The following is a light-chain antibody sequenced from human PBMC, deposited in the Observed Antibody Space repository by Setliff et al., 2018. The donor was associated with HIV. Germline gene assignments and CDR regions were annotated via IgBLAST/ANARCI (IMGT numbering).Light chain of an antibody. J-gene: IGLJ1*01. Sequence: GSIYDVHWYQQLPGTAPKLLISGNNNRPSGVPDRFSGSKSGTSASLAITGLQAEDEADYYCQSYDSSLSADVFGTGTKVTVL. CDR2: GNN. V-gene: IGLV1-40*01. CDR1: GSIYD. CDR3: QSYDSSLSADV.